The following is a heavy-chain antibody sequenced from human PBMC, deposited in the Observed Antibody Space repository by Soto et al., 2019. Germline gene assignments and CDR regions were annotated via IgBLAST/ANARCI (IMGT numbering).Heavy chain of an antibody. CDR1: GFTFSNAW. J-gene: IGHJ4*02. Sequence: GGSLRLSCAASGFTFSNAWMNWVRQAPGKGLEWVGRIKSKTDGGTTDYAAPVKGRFTISRDDSKNTLYLQMNSLKTEDTAVYYCTTLVVPAANALSRDYWGQGTLVTVSS. V-gene: IGHV3-15*07. D-gene: IGHD2-2*01. CDR2: IKSKTDGGTT. CDR3: TTLVVPAANALSRDY.